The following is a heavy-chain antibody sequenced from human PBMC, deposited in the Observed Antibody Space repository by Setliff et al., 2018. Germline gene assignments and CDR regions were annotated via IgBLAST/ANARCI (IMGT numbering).Heavy chain of an antibody. CDR1: GGSFSGYY. D-gene: IGHD3-16*02. J-gene: IGHJ6*02. V-gene: IGHV4-34*01. CDR3: ARGKVLYDYVWGSYRYEDYYYGMDV. Sequence: PSETLSLTCAVYGGSFSGYYWSWIRQPPGRGLEWIGEINHNGGTNYNPSLKSRVTISIHTSKNQFSLNLSSVTAADTAVYYCARGKVLYDYVWGSYRYEDYYYGMDVWGQGTTVTVSS. CDR2: INHNGGT.